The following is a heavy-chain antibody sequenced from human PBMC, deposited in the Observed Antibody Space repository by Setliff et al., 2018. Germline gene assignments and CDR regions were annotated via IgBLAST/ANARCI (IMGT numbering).Heavy chain of an antibody. CDR3: TRASSIAVAGSSI. Sequence: GGSLRLSCTASGFTFGDYAMSWVRQAPGKGLEWVGFIRSKAYGGTTEYAASVKGRFTISRDDSKSIAYLQMNSLKTEDTAVYYCTRASSIAVAGSSIWGQGTQVTVS. CDR2: IRSKAYGGTT. V-gene: IGHV3-49*04. D-gene: IGHD6-19*01. J-gene: IGHJ4*02. CDR1: GFTFGDYA.